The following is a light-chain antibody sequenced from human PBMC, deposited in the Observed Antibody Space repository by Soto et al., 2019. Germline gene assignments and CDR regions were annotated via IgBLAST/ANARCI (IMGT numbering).Light chain of an antibody. CDR3: AAWDDSLNGPV. V-gene: IGLV1-44*01. CDR2: SNN. Sequence: QSVLTQPPSASGTPGQRVTISCSGSSSNIGSNTVNWYQQLPGTAPKLLIYSNNQWPSGVPDRFSGSKSGTSASLAISGLQSEDEADYYCAAWDDSLNGPVFGGGTKVTVL. CDR1: SSNIGSNT. J-gene: IGLJ2*01.